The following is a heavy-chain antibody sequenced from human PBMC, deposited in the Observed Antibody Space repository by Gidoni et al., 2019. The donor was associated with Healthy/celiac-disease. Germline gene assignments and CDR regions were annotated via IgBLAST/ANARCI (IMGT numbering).Heavy chain of an antibody. Sequence: QLPLQESGSGLVKLSETLSLPCSVSGCSITSGHYYWGWIRQSPGKGLEWIGSIYRSGTTTHNPPLKSRVTIWVDTSKNQFSLKLSAVTAADTAVYYCAGHLGNSGSYYCAVDIWGQGTMVTVSS. J-gene: IGHJ3*02. CDR1: GCSITSGHYY. D-gene: IGHD1-26*01. CDR2: IYRSGTT. CDR3: AGHLGNSGSYYCAVDI. V-gene: IGHV4-39*01.